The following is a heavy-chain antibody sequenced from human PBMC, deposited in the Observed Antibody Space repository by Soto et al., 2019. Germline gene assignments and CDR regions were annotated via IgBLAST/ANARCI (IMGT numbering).Heavy chain of an antibody. CDR1: GFTFSSYA. V-gene: IGHV3-23*01. CDR2: ISGGRGST. Sequence: GGSLRLSCAASGFTFSSYAMSWVRQAPGKGLEWVSSISGGRGSTYFADSVKGRFTISRDNSRNTLHLEMNSLGAEDTAVYYCARGSRGYYYMDVWGKGTTVTVSS. J-gene: IGHJ6*03. CDR3: ARGSRGYYYMDV.